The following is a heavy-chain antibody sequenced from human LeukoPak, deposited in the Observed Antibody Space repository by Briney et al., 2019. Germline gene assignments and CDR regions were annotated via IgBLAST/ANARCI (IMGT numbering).Heavy chain of an antibody. CDR2: IYYSGST. CDR1: GGSISSDTYY. Sequence: PSETLSLTCGVSGGSISSDTYYWGWIRQPPGKGLEWIGSIYYSGSTYYNPSLESRVTISVDTSKNRFSLKLSSVTAADTAVYYCASGLTETTYHAIFFDYWGQGTLVTVSS. CDR3: ASGLTETTYHAIFFDY. J-gene: IGHJ4*02. V-gene: IGHV4-39*01. D-gene: IGHD4-17*01.